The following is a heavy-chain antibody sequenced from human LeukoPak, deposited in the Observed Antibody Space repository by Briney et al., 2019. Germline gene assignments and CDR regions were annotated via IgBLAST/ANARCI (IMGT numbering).Heavy chain of an antibody. CDR3: ARARKYDFWSGYSRYMDV. CDR1: GFTFSSYW. Sequence: GGSLRLSCAASGFTFSSYWMSWVRQAPGKGLEWVANIKQDGSEKYYVDSVKGRFTISRDNAKNSLYLQMNSLRAEDTAVYYCARARKYDFWSGYSRYMDVWGKGTTVTVSS. J-gene: IGHJ6*03. CDR2: IKQDGSEK. D-gene: IGHD3-3*01. V-gene: IGHV3-7*01.